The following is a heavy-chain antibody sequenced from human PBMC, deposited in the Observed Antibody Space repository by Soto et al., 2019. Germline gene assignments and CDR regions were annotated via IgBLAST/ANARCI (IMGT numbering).Heavy chain of an antibody. CDR1: GFTFSNAW. D-gene: IGHD1-26*01. J-gene: IGHJ4*02. V-gene: IGHV3-15*01. Sequence: GGSRRRSWATSGFTFSNAWVGWVRQAPGKGLEWVGRIMIKTDGVTTDYAAPVKGRFTISRDDSKSTLYLQMNSLKTEDTALYYCTTDSGMSPYSFDYWGQGTLVTVSS. CDR2: IMIKTDGVTT. CDR3: TTDSGMSPYSFDY.